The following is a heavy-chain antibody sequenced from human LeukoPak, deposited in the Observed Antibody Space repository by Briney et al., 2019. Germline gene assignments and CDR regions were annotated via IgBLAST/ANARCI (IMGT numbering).Heavy chain of an antibody. J-gene: IGHJ4*02. CDR2: IKQDGSEK. V-gene: IGHV3-7*03. CDR3: ARDRTSTVTRVFDY. D-gene: IGHD4-17*01. CDR1: GFTFSSYW. Sequence: GGSLRLSCAASGFTFSSYWMSWVRQAPGKGLEWVANIKQDGSEKYYVDSVKGRFTISRDNTKNSLYLQMNSLRAEDTAVYYCARDRTSTVTRVFDYWGQGTLVTVSS.